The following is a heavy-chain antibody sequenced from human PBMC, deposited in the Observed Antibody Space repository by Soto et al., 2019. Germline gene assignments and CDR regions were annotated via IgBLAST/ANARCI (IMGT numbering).Heavy chain of an antibody. CDR3: AKAFDI. CDR1: GFTFSSYG. J-gene: IGHJ3*02. V-gene: IGHV3-30*18. CDR2: ISYDGSNK. Sequence: PGGSLRLSCAASGFTFSSYGIHWVRQAPGKGLEWVAVISYDGSNKYYADSVKGRFTISRGNSKNTLYLQMNSLRAEDTAVYYCAKAFDIWGQGTVVTVSS.